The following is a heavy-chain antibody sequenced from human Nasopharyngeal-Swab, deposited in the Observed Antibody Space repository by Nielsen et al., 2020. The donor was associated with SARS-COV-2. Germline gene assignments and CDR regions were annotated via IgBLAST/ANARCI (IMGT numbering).Heavy chain of an antibody. Sequence: GGSLRLSCAASGFTVSSNYMSWVRQAPGKGLEWVSVIYNGGSTYYADSVKGRFTISRDNSKNTLYLQMNSLRAEDTAVYYCAKRSRGLYGDYGHWGQGTLVTVSS. J-gene: IGHJ4*02. CDR2: IYNGGST. CDR1: GFTVSSNY. D-gene: IGHD4-17*01. CDR3: AKRSRGLYGDYGH. V-gene: IGHV3-66*04.